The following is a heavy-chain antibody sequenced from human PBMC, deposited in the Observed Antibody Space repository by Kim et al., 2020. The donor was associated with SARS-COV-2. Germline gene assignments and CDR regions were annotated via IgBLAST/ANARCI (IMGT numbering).Heavy chain of an antibody. CDR1: GFTFSSYS. D-gene: IGHD3-22*01. V-gene: IGHV3-21*01. CDR3: ARDRHDSSGYYYYYYGMDV. CDR2: ISSSSSYI. J-gene: IGHJ6*02. Sequence: GGSLRLSCAASGFTFSSYSMNWVRQAPGKGLEWVSSISSSSSYIYYADSVKGRFTISRDNAKNSLYLQMNSLRAEDTAVYYCARDRHDSSGYYYYYYGMDVWGQGTTVTVSS.